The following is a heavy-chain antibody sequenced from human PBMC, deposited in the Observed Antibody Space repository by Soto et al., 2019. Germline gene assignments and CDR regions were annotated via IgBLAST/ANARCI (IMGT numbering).Heavy chain of an antibody. D-gene: IGHD3-10*01. CDR1: GFTFSSYA. V-gene: IGHV3-23*01. CDR3: AKDRNYYGSGASNWFDP. J-gene: IGHJ5*02. CDR2: IAYTGVTT. Sequence: EVQLLESGGGLVQPGVSLRLSCAASGFTFSSYAMSWVRQAPGKGLEWVSTIAYTGVTTYYADSVKGRFTMSRDNSKNTLHLQMNSLRAEDTAVYYCAKDRNYYGSGASNWFDPWGQGTLVTVSS.